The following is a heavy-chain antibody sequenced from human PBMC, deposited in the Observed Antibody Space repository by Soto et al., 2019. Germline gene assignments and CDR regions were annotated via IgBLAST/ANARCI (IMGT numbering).Heavy chain of an antibody. J-gene: IGHJ2*01. D-gene: IGHD4-17*01. CDR3: AGQGRGYGDYVLWCFDL. CDR1: GGSISSYY. CDR2: IYSSGRT. V-gene: IGHV4-59*08. Sequence: QVQLQESGPGLVKPSETLSLTCTVSGGSISSYYWSWIRQPPGKGLEWIGYIYSSGRTNYNPSLKSRDTISVDTSKNQFSLNLSSVSAADTAVYYCAGQGRGYGDYVLWCFDLWGRGTLVTVSS.